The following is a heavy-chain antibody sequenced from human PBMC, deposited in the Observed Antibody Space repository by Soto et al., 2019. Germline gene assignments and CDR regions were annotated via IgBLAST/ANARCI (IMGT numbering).Heavy chain of an antibody. Sequence: GGSLRLSCVGSGFTFSTYSINFFRHSACKWLEWVSSISSRSDIYYADSVKGRFTISRDNSKNTLYLQMNSLRAEDTAVYYCAKDLSLNSYVTCFDYWGQGTLVTVSS. V-gene: IGHV3-21*04. J-gene: IGHJ4*02. CDR3: AKDLSLNSYVTCFDY. D-gene: IGHD5-18*01. CDR1: GFTFSTYS. CDR2: ISSRSDI.